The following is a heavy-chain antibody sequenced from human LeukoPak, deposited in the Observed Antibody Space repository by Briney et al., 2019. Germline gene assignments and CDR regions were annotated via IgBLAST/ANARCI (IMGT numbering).Heavy chain of an antibody. V-gene: IGHV4-39*07. CDR1: GGSISSGGYY. J-gene: IGHJ3*02. CDR3: ARDFAQILGAFDI. CDR2: MSYSGSS. D-gene: IGHD3-3*01. Sequence: PSETLSLTCTVSGGSISSGGYYWSWIRQPPGKGLEWIGSMSYSGSSYHNPSLKSRVTISVDTSENQFSLKLSSVTAADTAVYYCARDFAQILGAFDIWGQGTMVTVPS.